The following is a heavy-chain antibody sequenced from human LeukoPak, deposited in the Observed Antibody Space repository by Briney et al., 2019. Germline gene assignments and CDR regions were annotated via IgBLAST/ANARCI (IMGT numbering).Heavy chain of an antibody. CDR3: AREGRGIVVVPAAPSWFDP. Sequence: GGSLRLSCAASGFTFSSYAMHWVRQAPGKGLEWVAVISYDGSNKYYADSVKGRFTISRDNSKNTLYLQMNSLRAEDTAVYYCAREGRGIVVVPAAPSWFDPWGQGTLVTVSS. V-gene: IGHV3-30-3*01. CDR1: GFTFSSYA. CDR2: ISYDGSNK. D-gene: IGHD2-2*01. J-gene: IGHJ5*02.